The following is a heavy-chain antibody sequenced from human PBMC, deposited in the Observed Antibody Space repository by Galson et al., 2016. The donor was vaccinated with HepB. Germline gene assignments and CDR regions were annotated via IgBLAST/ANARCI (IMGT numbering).Heavy chain of an antibody. CDR2: IFSNDEK. D-gene: IGHD3-22*01. V-gene: IGHV2-26*01. Sequence: PALVKPTQTLTLTCTVSGFSLRNDRMGVSWIRQPPGKALEWLAHIFSNDEKSYSTSLKSRLTISKDTSKSQVVLTMTSMDPVDTATYYCARVISRASMIVHDTDFYYYGMDVWGRGTTVTVSS. CDR3: ARVISRASMIVHDTDFYYYGMDV. CDR1: GFSLRNDRMG. J-gene: IGHJ6*02.